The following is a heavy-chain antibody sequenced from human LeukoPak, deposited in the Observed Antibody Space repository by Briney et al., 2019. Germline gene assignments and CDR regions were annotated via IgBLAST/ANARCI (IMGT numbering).Heavy chain of an antibody. CDR1: GYTFTSYG. V-gene: IGHV1-18*01. D-gene: IGHD3-22*01. CDR2: ISAYNGNT. CDR3: ARDRPKVVTPVAFDI. Sequence: GASVKVSCKASGYTFTSYGISWVRQAPGQGLEWMGWISAYNGNTNYAQKLQGRVTMTTDTSTSTAHMELRSLRSDDTAVYYCARDRPKVVTPVAFDIWGQGTMVTVSS. J-gene: IGHJ3*02.